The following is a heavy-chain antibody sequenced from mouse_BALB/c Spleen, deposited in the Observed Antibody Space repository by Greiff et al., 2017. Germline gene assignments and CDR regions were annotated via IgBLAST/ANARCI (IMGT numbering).Heavy chain of an antibody. V-gene: IGHV5-4*02. D-gene: IGHD2-1*01. Sequence: EVKLVESGGGLVKPGGSLKLSCAASGFTFSDYYMYWVRQTPEKRLEWVATISDGGSYTYYPDSVKGRFTISRDNAKNNLYLQMSSLKSEDTAMYYCARMYYGNYVVMDYWGQGTSVTVSS. CDR1: GFTFSDYY. J-gene: IGHJ4*01. CDR3: ARMYYGNYVVMDY. CDR2: ISDGGSYT.